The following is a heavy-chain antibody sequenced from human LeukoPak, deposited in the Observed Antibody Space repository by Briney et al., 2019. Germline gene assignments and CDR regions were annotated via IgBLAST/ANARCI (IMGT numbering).Heavy chain of an antibody. V-gene: IGHV3-53*01. CDR1: GFTVSSNS. J-gene: IGHJ6*04. CDR2: IYSDNT. D-gene: IGHD3-10*02. Sequence: GGSLRLSCTVSGFTVSSNSMSWVRQAPGKGLEWVSFIYSDNTHYSDSVKGRFTISRDNAKNSLYLQMNSLRAEDTAVYYCAELGITMIGGVWGKGTTVTISA. CDR3: AELGITMIGGV.